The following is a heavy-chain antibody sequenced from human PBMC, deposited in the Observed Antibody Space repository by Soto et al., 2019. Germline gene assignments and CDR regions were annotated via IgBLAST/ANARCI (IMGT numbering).Heavy chain of an antibody. CDR2: IYPGDSDT. D-gene: IGHD2-2*01. Sequence: PGESLKISCKGSGYSFTSYWIGWVRQMPGKGLEWMGIIYPGDSDTRYSPSFQGQVTISADKSISTAYLQWSSLKASDTAMYYCAAPVVVVPAAMRRGPHYCCMDVWGQGTTVTVSS. J-gene: IGHJ6*02. CDR3: AAPVVVVPAAMRRGPHYCCMDV. CDR1: GYSFTSYW. V-gene: IGHV5-51*01.